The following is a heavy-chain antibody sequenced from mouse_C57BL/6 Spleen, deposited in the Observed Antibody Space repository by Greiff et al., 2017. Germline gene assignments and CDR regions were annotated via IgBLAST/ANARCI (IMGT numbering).Heavy chain of an antibody. CDR2: IYPGSGST. J-gene: IGHJ3*01. Sequence: VQLQQPGAELVKPGASVKMSCKASGYTFTSYWITWVKQRPGQGLEWIGDIYPGSGSTNYNEKFKSKATLTVDTSSSTAYMQLSSLTSEDSAVYYCAREGAYYDSSYAWFAYWGQGTLVTVSA. CDR1: GYTFTSYW. V-gene: IGHV1-55*01. D-gene: IGHD1-1*01. CDR3: AREGAYYDSSYAWFAY.